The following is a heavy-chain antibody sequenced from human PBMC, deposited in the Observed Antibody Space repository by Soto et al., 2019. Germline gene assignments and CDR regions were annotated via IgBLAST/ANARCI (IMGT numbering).Heavy chain of an antibody. Sequence: QVHLVESGGGVVQPGKSLRLSCVASGFTFDTYGIHWVRQAPGKGLQWVALLSYEGSNTYYADSVRGRFTISRDNSKTALYLQMNTLRPEDTGVYYCARVTPGNNLYYFSGLDFWGQGTSVTVSS. CDR1: GFTFDTYG. CDR2: LSYEGSNT. D-gene: IGHD1-1*01. V-gene: IGHV3-30-3*01. CDR3: ARVTPGNNLYYFSGLDF. J-gene: IGHJ6*02.